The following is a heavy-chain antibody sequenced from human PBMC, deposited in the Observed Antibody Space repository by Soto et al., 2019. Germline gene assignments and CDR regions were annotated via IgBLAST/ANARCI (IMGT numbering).Heavy chain of an antibody. CDR2: IIPILGRA. CDR3: AKVGGTTSCTWFDP. V-gene: IGHV1-69*08. J-gene: IGHJ5*02. Sequence: QVQLVQSGAEVKKPGSSVKLSCKASGGPFSSYHISWVRQAPGQGLEWVGRIIPILGRANNAQHFQGRVTIIADTPTNTAYKELSSLTSVDTAVYYCAKVGGTTSCTWFDPWGHGTLVTVSS. D-gene: IGHD2-2*01. CDR1: GGPFSSYH.